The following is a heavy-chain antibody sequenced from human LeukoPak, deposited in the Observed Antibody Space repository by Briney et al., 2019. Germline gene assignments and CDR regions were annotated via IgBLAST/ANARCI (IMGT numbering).Heavy chain of an antibody. V-gene: IGHV3-23*01. Sequence: TGGSLRLSCAASGFTCSSFAMSWVRQAPGKGLEWVSAISGTTSSTYYADSVKGRFTISRDNSKNTLYLQMNTLRGEDTAIYYCARDYGDYAGNWFDPWGQGTLVTVSS. CDR1: GFTCSSFA. CDR2: ISGTTSST. J-gene: IGHJ5*02. CDR3: ARDYGDYAGNWFDP. D-gene: IGHD4-17*01.